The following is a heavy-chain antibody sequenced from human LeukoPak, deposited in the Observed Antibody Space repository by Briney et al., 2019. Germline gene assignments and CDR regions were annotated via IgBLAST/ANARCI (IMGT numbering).Heavy chain of an antibody. D-gene: IGHD3-10*01. CDR1: GYSFTSYR. Sequence: GESLKISCKGSGYSFTSYRIGWVRQMPGKGLEWMGIIYPGDSDTRYSPSFQGQVTISADKSISTAYLQWSSLKASDTAMYYCARHAGYYGSGSYYRIPAFDIWGQGTMVTVSS. J-gene: IGHJ3*02. CDR2: IYPGDSDT. V-gene: IGHV5-51*01. CDR3: ARHAGYYGSGSYYRIPAFDI.